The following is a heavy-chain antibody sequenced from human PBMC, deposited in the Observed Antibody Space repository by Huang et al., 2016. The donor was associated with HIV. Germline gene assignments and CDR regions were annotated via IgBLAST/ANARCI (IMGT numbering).Heavy chain of an antibody. Sequence: QLQLQESGPGLVKPSETLSLTCTVSGGSIRSDNYYWGWLRQPPGKGLEWIGSIYYSGSTYYNPSLKSRVTITVDTSKNQFSLKMRSVTAADTAVYYCGRLPGSITMIRGVITDPYWGQGTLVTVSS. V-gene: IGHV4-39*01. CDR1: GGSIRSDNYY. J-gene: IGHJ4*02. CDR3: GRLPGSITMIRGVITDPY. CDR2: IYYSGST. D-gene: IGHD3-10*01.